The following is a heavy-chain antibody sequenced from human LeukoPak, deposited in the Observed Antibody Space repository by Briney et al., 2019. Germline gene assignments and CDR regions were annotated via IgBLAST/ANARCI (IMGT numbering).Heavy chain of an antibody. CDR2: IGSSGSTI. J-gene: IGHJ4*02. V-gene: IGHV3-11*04. CDR1: GFTFSDYY. D-gene: IGHD2-2*01. Sequence: SPRLSCAASGFTFSDYYMSWIRQAPGKGLEWVSYIGSSGSTIYYADSVKGRFTISRDNAKNSLYLQMNSLRAEDTAVYYCAMDLAGSSSDPDYSFDYWGQGTLVTVSS. CDR3: AMDLAGSSSDPDYSFDY.